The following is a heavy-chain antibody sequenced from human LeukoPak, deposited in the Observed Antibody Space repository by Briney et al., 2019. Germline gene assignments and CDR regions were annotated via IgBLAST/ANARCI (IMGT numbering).Heavy chain of an antibody. V-gene: IGHV3-33*06. CDR3: AKDKITAAGRDWYLDL. J-gene: IGHJ2*01. CDR1: GFTFSSYG. CDR2: IWYDGSNK. Sequence: PGGSLRLSYAASGFTFSSYGIHWVRQAPGKGLERVAVIWYDGSNKYYADSVKGRFTISRDNSKNTLYLQMNSLRVEDTAVYYCAKDKITAAGRDWYLDLWGRGTLVTVSS. D-gene: IGHD6-13*01.